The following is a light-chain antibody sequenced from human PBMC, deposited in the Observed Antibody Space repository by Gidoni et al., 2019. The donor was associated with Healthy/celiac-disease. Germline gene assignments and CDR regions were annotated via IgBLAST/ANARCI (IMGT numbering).Light chain of an antibody. Sequence: DNQMTQSPSTLSASVGDRVTITCRASQSISSWLAWYQQKPGKAPKLLIYTASSLESVVPSRFSGSGSGTEFTLTISRLQPDDFATYYCQHYNSYSHTFGQGTKLEIK. V-gene: IGKV1-5*03. CDR2: TAS. J-gene: IGKJ2*01. CDR3: QHYNSYSHT. CDR1: QSISSW.